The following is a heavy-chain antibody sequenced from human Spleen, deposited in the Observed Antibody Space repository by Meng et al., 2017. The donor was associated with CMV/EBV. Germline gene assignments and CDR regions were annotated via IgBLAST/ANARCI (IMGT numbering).Heavy chain of an antibody. CDR1: GVSFSGYY. J-gene: IGHJ4*02. CDR2: INYSGST. D-gene: IGHD6-13*01. Sequence: SETLSLTCAVYGVSFSGYYWSWIRQPPGKGLEWIGEINYSGSTNYNPSLKRRVTISVDTSKNQFSLKLSSVTAADTAVYSCARARSLGYWGQGALVTVSS. V-gene: IGHV4-34*01. CDR3: ARARSLGY.